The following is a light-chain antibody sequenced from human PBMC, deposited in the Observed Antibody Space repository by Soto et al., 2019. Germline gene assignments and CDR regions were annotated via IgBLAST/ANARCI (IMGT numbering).Light chain of an antibody. Sequence: AIRMTQSPSSLSASTGDRVTITCRASQGISSYLAWYQQKPGKAPKLLIYAASTLQSGVPSRFSGSGSGTDFTLTISCLQSDDFATYYCQQYYSYPPTFGQGTKLEIK. J-gene: IGKJ2*01. CDR2: AAS. V-gene: IGKV1-8*01. CDR1: QGISSY. CDR3: QQYYSYPPT.